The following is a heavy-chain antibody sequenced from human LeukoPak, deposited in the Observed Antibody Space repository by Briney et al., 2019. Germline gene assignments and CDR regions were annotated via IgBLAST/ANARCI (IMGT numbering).Heavy chain of an antibody. D-gene: IGHD3-10*01. CDR2: ISGSGGST. CDR3: AKSYGSGSYYWPAFDY. CDR1: GFTFSSYA. Sequence: GGSLRLSCAASGFTFSSYAMSWVRQAPGKGLEWVSAISGSGGSTYYADSVKGRFTISRDNSKNTLYLQMNSLRAEDTAVYYCAKSYGSGSYYWPAFDYWGQGTLVTVSS. J-gene: IGHJ4*02. V-gene: IGHV3-23*01.